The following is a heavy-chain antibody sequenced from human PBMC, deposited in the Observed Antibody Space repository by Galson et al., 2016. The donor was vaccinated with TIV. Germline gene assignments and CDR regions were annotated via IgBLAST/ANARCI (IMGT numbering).Heavy chain of an antibody. CDR3: AKDRDLYPPFMGTFDH. CDR2: ISYDGSNK. J-gene: IGHJ4*02. V-gene: IGHV3-30*18. CDR1: GFTFSRFG. Sequence: SLRLSCAASGFTFSRFGMHWVRQAPGKGLEWVAVISYDGSNKYYADSMKGRLTISRDNSKNTLYLQMNSLRAEDTAVYYCAKDRDLYPPFMGTFDHWGQGTVVTVSS. D-gene: IGHD7-27*01.